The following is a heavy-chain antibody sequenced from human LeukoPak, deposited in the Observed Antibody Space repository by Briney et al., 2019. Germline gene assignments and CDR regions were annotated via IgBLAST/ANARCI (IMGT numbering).Heavy chain of an antibody. Sequence: SETLSLTCAVYSVSFSGYYWSCIRQPPGKGLEWIGEINHSGSTNYNPSLKSRVTISVDTSKNQFSLKLSSVTATDTAVYYCARRYCSNTSCSYFDYWGQGTLVTVSS. CDR3: ARRYCSNTSCSYFDY. D-gene: IGHD2-2*01. CDR1: SVSFSGYY. CDR2: INHSGST. V-gene: IGHV4-34*01. J-gene: IGHJ4*02.